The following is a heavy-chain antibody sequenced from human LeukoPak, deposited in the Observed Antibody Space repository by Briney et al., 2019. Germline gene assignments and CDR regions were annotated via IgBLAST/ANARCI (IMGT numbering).Heavy chain of an antibody. Sequence: SETLSLTCTVSGYSITSGYFWGWIRQPPGKGLEWIGVYHVGTTDYNPSLKSRVTISVDSSKNQMSLKLSSVTASDTAVYYCARCLGFLIGSAWYPDAFDFWGQGTMVTVSS. CDR3: ARCLGFLIGSAWYPDAFDF. J-gene: IGHJ3*01. CDR1: GYSITSGYF. D-gene: IGHD6-13*01. V-gene: IGHV4-38-2*02. CDR2: VYHVGTT.